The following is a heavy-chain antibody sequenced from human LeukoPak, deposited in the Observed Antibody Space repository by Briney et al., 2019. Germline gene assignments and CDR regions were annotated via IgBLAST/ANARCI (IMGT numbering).Heavy chain of an antibody. CDR3: ARGGLPIFGVVMHDAFDT. J-gene: IGHJ3*02. Sequence: SETLSLTCTVSGGSISSYYWSWIRQPPGKGLEWVGYIYYSGSTNYNPSLKSRVTISVGTSKNQFSLKLSSVTAADTAVYYCARGGLPIFGVVMHDAFDTGGQGTMVTVS. CDR1: GGSISSYY. D-gene: IGHD3-3*01. V-gene: IGHV4-59*01. CDR2: IYYSGST.